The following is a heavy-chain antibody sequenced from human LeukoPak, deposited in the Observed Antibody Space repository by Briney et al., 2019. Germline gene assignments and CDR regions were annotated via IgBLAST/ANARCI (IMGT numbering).Heavy chain of an antibody. D-gene: IGHD6-19*01. CDR3: AKGRGSGWDEYFQH. CDR1: GFTFSSHA. V-gene: IGHV3-23*01. J-gene: IGHJ1*01. Sequence: PGGSLRLSCAASGFTFSSHAMSWVRQAPGKGLEWVSVISGSSDSTYYADSVKGRFTISRDNSKNTLYLHVNRLRPADTAVYFCAKGRGSGWDEYFQHWGQGTLVTVSS. CDR2: ISGSSDST.